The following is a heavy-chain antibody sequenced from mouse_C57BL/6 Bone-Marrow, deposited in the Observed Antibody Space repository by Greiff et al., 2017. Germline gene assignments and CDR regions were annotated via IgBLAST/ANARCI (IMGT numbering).Heavy chain of an antibody. V-gene: IGHV5-6*01. Sequence: VQLMESGGDLVKPGGSLKLSCAASGFTFSSYGMSWVRQTPDKRLEWVATISSGGSYTYYPDSVKGRFTISRDNAKNTLYLQMSSLKSEDTAMYYCARELPFAYWGQGTLVTVSA. CDR1: GFTFSSYG. J-gene: IGHJ3*01. D-gene: IGHD2-1*01. CDR2: ISSGGSYT. CDR3: ARELPFAY.